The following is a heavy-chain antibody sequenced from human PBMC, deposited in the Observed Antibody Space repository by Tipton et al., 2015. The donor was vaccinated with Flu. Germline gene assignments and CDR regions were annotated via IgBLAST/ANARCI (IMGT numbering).Heavy chain of an antibody. CDR2: IYTSGST. V-gene: IGHV4-61*02. Sequence: TLSLTCNVSGVSINSGSYYWTWIRQPAGKGLEWIGRIYTSGSTNYNPSLKSRVTMSLDTSKNQFSMKLSSVTAADTAVYYCARGYSSSLGLPFDYWGQGTLVTVSS. CDR1: GVSINSGSYY. CDR3: ARGYSSSLGLPFDY. D-gene: IGHD6-19*01. J-gene: IGHJ4*02.